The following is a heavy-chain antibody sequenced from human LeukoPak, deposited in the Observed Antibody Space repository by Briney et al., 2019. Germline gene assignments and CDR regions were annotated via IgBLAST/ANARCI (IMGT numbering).Heavy chain of an antibody. D-gene: IGHD1-14*01. Sequence: SETLSLTCSVSGDSINSYHWSWIRQPPGKGLEWIGYAHYSGSTNYNPSLESRVTISVDTSKNHFSLQLSSVTAADTAVYYCARDSRNFDYWGQGTLVTVSS. J-gene: IGHJ4*02. V-gene: IGHV4-59*01. CDR2: AHYSGST. CDR3: ARDSRNFDY. CDR1: GDSINSYH.